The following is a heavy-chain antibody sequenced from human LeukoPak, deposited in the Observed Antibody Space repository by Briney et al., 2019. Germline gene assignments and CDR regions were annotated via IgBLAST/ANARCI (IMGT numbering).Heavy chain of an antibody. V-gene: IGHV1-8*01. CDR3: ARKRSGYSSGWYRRKGWFDP. CDR2: MNPNSGNT. J-gene: IGHJ5*02. Sequence: ASVKVSCKASGYTFTSYDINWVRQATGQGLEWMGWMNPNSGNTGYAQKFQGRVTMTRNTSISTAYMELSGLRSEDTAVYYCARKRSGYSSGWYRRKGWFDPWGQGTLVTVSS. CDR1: GYTFTSYD. D-gene: IGHD6-19*01.